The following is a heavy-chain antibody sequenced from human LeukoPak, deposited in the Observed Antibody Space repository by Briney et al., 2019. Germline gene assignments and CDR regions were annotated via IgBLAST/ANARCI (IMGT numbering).Heavy chain of an antibody. Sequence: GGSLRLSCAASGFTFSSYSMNWLRQAPGKGLEGVSSISSSSSYIYYADSVKGRFTTSRDNAPNTLYLQMNSLRAEDTAVYYCARDTPIYDILTLPGIDVSGQGTTVTVSS. D-gene: IGHD3-9*01. CDR3: ARDTPIYDILTLPGIDV. V-gene: IGHV3-21*01. CDR2: ISSSSSYI. CDR1: GFTFSSYS. J-gene: IGHJ6*02.